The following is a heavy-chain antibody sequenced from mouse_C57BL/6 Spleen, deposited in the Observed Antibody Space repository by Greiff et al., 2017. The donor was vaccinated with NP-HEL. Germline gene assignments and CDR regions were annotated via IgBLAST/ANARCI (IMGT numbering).Heavy chain of an antibody. CDR2: ISDGGSYT. D-gene: IGHD1-1*01. V-gene: IGHV5-4*01. CDR1: GFTFSSYA. CDR3: AREGGSSSYYYAMDY. J-gene: IGHJ4*01. Sequence: EVQLVESGGGLVKPGGSLKLSCAASGFTFSSYAMSWVRQTPEKRLEWVATISDGGSYTYYPDNVKGRFPISRDNAKNNLYLQMSHLKSEDTAMYYCAREGGSSSYYYAMDYWGQGTSVTVSS.